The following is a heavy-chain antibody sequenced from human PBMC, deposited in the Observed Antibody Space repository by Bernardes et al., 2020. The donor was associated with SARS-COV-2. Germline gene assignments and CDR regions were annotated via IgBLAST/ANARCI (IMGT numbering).Heavy chain of an antibody. CDR1: DDSITSYT. V-gene: IGHV4-59*01. CDR2: IFNTGRA. J-gene: IGHJ4*02. D-gene: IGHD3-10*01. CDR3: ARRSRSGTHFDY. Sequence: TLSLTCTVSDDSITSYTWSWIRQPPGKRLEWIGFIFNTGRAKYNPSLESRATTSVDTSKSQFFLKLTSLTAADTAVYYCARRSRSGTHFDYWGQGTLVTVSS.